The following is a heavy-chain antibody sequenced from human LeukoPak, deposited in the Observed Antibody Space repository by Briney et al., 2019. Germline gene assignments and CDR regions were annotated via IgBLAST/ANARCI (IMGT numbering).Heavy chain of an antibody. Sequence: GGSLRLSCAASGFTFSSYAMHWVRQAPGKGLEWVAVISYDGSNKYYADSVKGRFTISRDNSKNTLYLQMNSLRAEDTAVYYCARDIHTSIAAAGDYWGQGTLVTVSS. D-gene: IGHD6-13*01. V-gene: IGHV3-30-3*01. CDR1: GFTFSSYA. J-gene: IGHJ4*02. CDR2: ISYDGSNK. CDR3: ARDIHTSIAAAGDY.